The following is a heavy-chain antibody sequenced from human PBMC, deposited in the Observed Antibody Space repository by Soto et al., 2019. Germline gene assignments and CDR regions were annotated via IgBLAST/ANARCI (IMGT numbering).Heavy chain of an antibody. CDR1: GCSISSGGYY. V-gene: IGHV4-31*03. CDR2: IYYSGST. D-gene: IGHD2-2*01. J-gene: IGHJ4*02. Sequence: VQLKESGPGMAKPSQTLSLTCTVYGCSISSGGYYCSWIRQHPGQGLEWIGSIYYSGSTYYNPSVKFRVTISVDTSKNQFSLKLSSVTAADTAVYYCARGRSSTSPYPIGYWGQGTLVTVSS. CDR3: ARGRSSTSPYPIGY.